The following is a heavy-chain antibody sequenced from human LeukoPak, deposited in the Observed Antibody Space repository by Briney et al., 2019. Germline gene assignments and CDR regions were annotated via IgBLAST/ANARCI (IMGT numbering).Heavy chain of an antibody. CDR3: ASSWDY. Sequence: KTGGSLRLSCAASGFTFSSYTMNWVRQAPGKGLEWVSSISSSSDYIYYPDSVKGRFTISRDNAKNSLYLQMNDLRADDTAVYYCASSWDYWGQGTLVIVSS. J-gene: IGHJ4*02. CDR1: GFTFSSYT. D-gene: IGHD2-15*01. V-gene: IGHV3-21*01. CDR2: ISSSSDYI.